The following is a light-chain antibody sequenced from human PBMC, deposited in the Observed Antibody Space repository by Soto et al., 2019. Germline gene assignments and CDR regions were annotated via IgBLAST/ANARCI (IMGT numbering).Light chain of an antibody. CDR3: LQYNNWPPWT. Sequence: EIVMTQSPATLSVSPGGTVTLSCRASQSVSSNLAWYQQKPGQAPRLLIYDASNWAAGVPVRFRGRGSGTEFTLTISGLQSEDFAVYYCLQYNNWPPWTFGQGTKVEIK. J-gene: IGKJ1*01. CDR2: DAS. V-gene: IGKV3-15*01. CDR1: QSVSSN.